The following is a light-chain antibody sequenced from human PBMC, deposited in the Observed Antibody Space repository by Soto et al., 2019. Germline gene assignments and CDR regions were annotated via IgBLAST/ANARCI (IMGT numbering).Light chain of an antibody. CDR3: CSYADTYT. CDR2: DVS. CDR1: SSDVRFYKF. Sequence: QSALTQPRSVSGSPGQSVTISCTGTSSDVRFYKFVSWYQHRPGKAPKLIIYDVSERPSGVPIRFSGSKSGNTAYLTISGLQADDEADYYCCSYADTYTIAGGTKLTVL. V-gene: IGLV2-11*01. J-gene: IGLJ2*01.